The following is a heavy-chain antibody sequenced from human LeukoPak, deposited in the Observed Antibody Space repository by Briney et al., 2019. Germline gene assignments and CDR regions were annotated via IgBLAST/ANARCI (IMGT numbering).Heavy chain of an antibody. J-gene: IGHJ3*02. CDR2: IKEDGSEQ. D-gene: IGHD3-10*01. CDR3: ARDPYQNAYGAFDI. V-gene: IGHV3-7*01. Sequence: GGSLRLSCAASGFTFSAYWMTWVRQAPGKGLEWVANIKEDGSEQVYVDSVKGRFTISRDNADNSLYLQMNSLRVEDTAVYFCARDPYQNAYGAFDIWGQGTMVTVSS. CDR1: GFTFSAYW.